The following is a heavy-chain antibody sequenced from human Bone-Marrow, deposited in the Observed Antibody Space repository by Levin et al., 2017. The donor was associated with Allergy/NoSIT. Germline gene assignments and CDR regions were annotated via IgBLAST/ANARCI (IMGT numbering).Heavy chain of an antibody. D-gene: IGHD3-10*01. J-gene: IGHJ4*02. CDR3: ARRHYYGSD. CDR1: GFTVSSNY. V-gene: IGHV3-66*02. Sequence: GGSLRLSRAASGFTVSSNYMTWVRQAPGKGLECVSLIYSGGSTYYPDSVKGRFTISRDNSKNTLYLQMNSLTAEDTAVYYCARRHYYGSDWGQGTLVTVSS. CDR2: IYSGGST.